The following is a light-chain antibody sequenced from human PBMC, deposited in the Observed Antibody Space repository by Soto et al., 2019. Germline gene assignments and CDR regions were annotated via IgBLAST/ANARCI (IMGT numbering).Light chain of an antibody. Sequence: DIQMTQSPSSLSASVGDRVTITCQASQVISNYLNWYQQKPGKAPKLLIYDISTLEIGVPSRFSGSGSGTDFTFTISSLQPEDFATYYCQQSYKTPHTFGQGTKLETK. CDR3: QQSYKTPHT. J-gene: IGKJ2*01. V-gene: IGKV1-33*01. CDR1: QVISNY. CDR2: DIS.